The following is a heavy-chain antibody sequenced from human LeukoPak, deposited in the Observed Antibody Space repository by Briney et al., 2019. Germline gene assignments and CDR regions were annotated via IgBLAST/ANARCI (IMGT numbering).Heavy chain of an antibody. CDR1: GYTFTGYY. CDR2: INPNSSGT. D-gene: IGHD2-2*01. J-gene: IGHJ3*02. Sequence: ASVKVSCKASGYTFTGYYMHWVRQAPGPGLEWMGWINPNSSGTNYAQKFQGRVTMTRDTSISTAYMELSRLRSDDTAVYYCAGAALVAHDAFDIWGQGTMVTVSS. V-gene: IGHV1-2*02. CDR3: AGAALVAHDAFDI.